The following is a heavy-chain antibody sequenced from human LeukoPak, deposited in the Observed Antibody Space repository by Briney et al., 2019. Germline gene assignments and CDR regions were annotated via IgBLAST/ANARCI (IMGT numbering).Heavy chain of an antibody. D-gene: IGHD1-26*01. CDR3: AREVNRPTDADAFDI. V-gene: IGHV4-31*03. J-gene: IGHJ3*02. CDR2: IHHSGRA. CDR1: GGSIISDNHF. Sequence: PSQTLSLTCTVSGGSIISDNHFWSWIRQHPGKDLEWLGYIHHSGRAFYSPSLESRLTISLDTSKNQFSLKLNSVTGADTAVYYCAREVNRPTDADAFDIWGQGTMVTVSS.